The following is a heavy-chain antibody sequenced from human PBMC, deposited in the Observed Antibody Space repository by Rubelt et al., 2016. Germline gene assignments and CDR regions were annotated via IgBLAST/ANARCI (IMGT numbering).Heavy chain of an antibody. CDR3: ARRRRYSGSSYWYFDL. CDR1: GGSFSGYY. J-gene: IGHJ2*01. V-gene: IGHV4-34*01. CDR2: INHSGST. Sequence: QVQLQQWGAGLLKPSETLSLTCAVYGGSFSGYYWSWIRQPPGKGLEWMGEINHSGSTNYNPSLKSRVTISVHTSKNPFSLKLSSVTAADTAVYYCARRRRYSGSSYWYFDLWGRGTLVTVSS. D-gene: IGHD1-26*01.